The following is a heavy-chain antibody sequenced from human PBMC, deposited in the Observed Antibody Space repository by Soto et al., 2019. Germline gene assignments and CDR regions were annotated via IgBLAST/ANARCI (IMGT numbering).Heavy chain of an antibody. V-gene: IGHV3-7*01. Sequence: HPGGSLRLSCAASGFTFSSYWMSWVRQAPGKGLEWVANIKQDGSEKYYVDSVKGRFTISRDNAKNSLYLQMNSLRAEDTAVYYCARAFLEWLDAFDIWGQGTMVTVSS. D-gene: IGHD3-3*01. J-gene: IGHJ3*02. CDR2: IKQDGSEK. CDR1: GFTFSSYW. CDR3: ARAFLEWLDAFDI.